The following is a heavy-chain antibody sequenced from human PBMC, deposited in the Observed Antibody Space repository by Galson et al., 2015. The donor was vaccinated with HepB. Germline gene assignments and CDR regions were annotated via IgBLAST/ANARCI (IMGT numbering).Heavy chain of an antibody. CDR1: GFIFSSHA. D-gene: IGHD2-21*02. Sequence: SLRLSCAASGFIFSSHAMSWVRQAPGKGLEWVSALSVGATHTYYSDSVKGRFIIFRDDSKNSLYLQMNSLRVEDTAVYYCARRLLNQNYYYYLDVWGKGTTVTVSS. CDR3: ARRLLNQNYYYYLDV. J-gene: IGHJ6*03. V-gene: IGHV3-23*01. CDR2: LSVGATHT.